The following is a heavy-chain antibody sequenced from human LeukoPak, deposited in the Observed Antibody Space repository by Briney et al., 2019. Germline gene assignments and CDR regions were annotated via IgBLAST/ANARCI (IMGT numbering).Heavy chain of an antibody. V-gene: IGHV1-2*02. CDR1: GYTFTGYY. CDR3: ARDYYDSSGYYHNWFDP. D-gene: IGHD3-22*01. CDR2: INPNSGGT. Sequence: ASVKVSCKASGYTFTGYYMHWVRQAPGQGLEWMGWINPNSGGTNYAQKFQGRVTMTRDTSISTAYMELSRLRSDDTAVYYRARDYYDSSGYYHNWFDPWGQGTLVTVSS. J-gene: IGHJ5*02.